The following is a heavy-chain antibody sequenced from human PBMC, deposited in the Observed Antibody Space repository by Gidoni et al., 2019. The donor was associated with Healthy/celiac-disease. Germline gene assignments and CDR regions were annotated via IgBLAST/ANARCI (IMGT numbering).Heavy chain of an antibody. V-gene: IGHV4-59*01. CDR3: ARLWLYCSSTSCYTFDP. Sequence: QVQLQESGPGLVKPSETLSLTCTVPGGSISSYYCRWIRQPPGKGLEWIGYIYYSGSTNYNPSLKSRVTISVDTSKNQFSLKLSSVTAADTAVYYCARLWLYCSSTSCYTFDPWGQGTLVTVSS. J-gene: IGHJ5*02. CDR2: IYYSGST. CDR1: GGSISSYY. D-gene: IGHD2-2*02.